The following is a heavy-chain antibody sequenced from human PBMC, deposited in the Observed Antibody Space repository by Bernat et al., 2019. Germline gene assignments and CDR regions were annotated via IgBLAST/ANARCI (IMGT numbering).Heavy chain of an antibody. CDR2: IKSTTDGGTT. CDR3: TKTGGFGVHFYYYYGRDV. V-gene: IGHV3-15*01. J-gene: IGHJ6*02. CDR1: GFTFSNAW. Sequence: GRRGGGGGGVVTPGGSLGLPWAASGFTFSNAWMGWLRQAPGKGLEWVGRIKSTTDGGTTDYAAPVKGRFTISRDDSKNTLDLQMNRLKTEDTAVYYCTKTGGFGVHFYYYYGRDVWGQGTTVTVSS. D-gene: IGHD3-10*01.